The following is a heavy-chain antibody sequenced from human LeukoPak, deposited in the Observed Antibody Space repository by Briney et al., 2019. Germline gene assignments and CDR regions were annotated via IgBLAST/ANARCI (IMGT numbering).Heavy chain of an antibody. CDR1: GGSISSYY. CDR3: ARVGLYSSGVDY. J-gene: IGHJ4*02. Sequence: KPSETLSLTCTVSGGSISSYYWSWIRQPPGKGLEWIGYIYYSGSTNYNPSLKSRVTISVDTSKNQFSLKLSSVTAADTAVYYCARVGLYSSGVDYWGQGTLVTVSS. CDR2: IYYSGST. V-gene: IGHV4-59*08. D-gene: IGHD3-10*01.